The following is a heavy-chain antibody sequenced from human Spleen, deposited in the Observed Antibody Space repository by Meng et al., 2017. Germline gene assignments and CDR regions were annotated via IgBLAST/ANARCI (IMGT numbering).Heavy chain of an antibody. CDR1: GFTLSSHS. CDR3: AKDMNWLRFRSLDY. Sequence: GESLKISCAASGFTLSSHSMHWVRQAPGKGLEWVSAISAGGGSTYYADSLKGRFTISRDNSKNTLYLQMNSLRAEDTAVYYCAKDMNWLRFRSLDYWGQGTLVTVSS. D-gene: IGHD3-9*01. V-gene: IGHV3-23*01. CDR2: ISAGGGST. J-gene: IGHJ4*02.